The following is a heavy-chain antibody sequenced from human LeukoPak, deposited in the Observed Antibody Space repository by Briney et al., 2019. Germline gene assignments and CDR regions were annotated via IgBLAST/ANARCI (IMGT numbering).Heavy chain of an antibody. CDR1: GGSINSNSYY. CDR3: ARFSVVVPAATPGGYYYYGMDV. V-gene: IGHV4-39*07. CDR2: INHSGTT. D-gene: IGHD2-2*01. J-gene: IGHJ6*02. Sequence: SETPSLTCTVSGGSINSNSYYWGWIRQPPGKGLEWIGEINHSGTTNYNPSLKSRVTISVDTSKNQFSLKLSSVTAADTAVYYCARFSVVVPAATPGGYYYYGMDVWGQGTTVTVSS.